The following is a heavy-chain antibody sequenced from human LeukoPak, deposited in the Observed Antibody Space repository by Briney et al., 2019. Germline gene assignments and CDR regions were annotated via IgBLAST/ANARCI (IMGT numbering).Heavy chain of an antibody. CDR2: INPNSGGT. D-gene: IGHD1-26*01. CDR1: GYTFTDYY. V-gene: IGHV1-2*06. CDR3: ARVGIVGAKGFDY. J-gene: IGHJ4*02. Sequence: GASVKVSRKASGYTFTDYYIHWVRQAPGQGLEWMGRINPNSGGTYYAQKFQGRVTMTRDTSISTAYMELSSLRSDDTAVYYCARVGIVGAKGFDYWGQGTLVTVSS.